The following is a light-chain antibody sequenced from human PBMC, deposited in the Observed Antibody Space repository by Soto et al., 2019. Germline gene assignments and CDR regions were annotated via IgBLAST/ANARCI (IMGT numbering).Light chain of an antibody. Sequence: DIEMTQSPDSLAVSLGERATINCKSSQSVLYSSNNTNYLAWYQQKPGQPPKLLIYWASTRESGVPDRFSGSASGTDFTLTISSLQAEDVAVYYCQQYYNTPYTFGQGTKLEIK. CDR1: QSVLYSSNNTNY. V-gene: IGKV4-1*01. CDR2: WAS. CDR3: QQYYNTPYT. J-gene: IGKJ2*01.